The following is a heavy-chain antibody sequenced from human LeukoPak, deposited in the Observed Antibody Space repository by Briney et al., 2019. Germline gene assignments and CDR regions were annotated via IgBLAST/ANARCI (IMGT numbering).Heavy chain of an antibody. V-gene: IGHV3-30*02. D-gene: IGHD3-10*01. Sequence: GGSLRLSCAASGFTFSSYGMHWVRQAPGKGLDWVAFIHHDGSNKYYADSVRGRFTISRDNSKNTLYLQMNSLKTEDTAVYYCTSRGVTMVRGAVEDAFDIWGQGTMVTVSS. CDR1: GFTFSSYG. CDR2: IHHDGSNK. CDR3: TSRGVTMVRGAVEDAFDI. J-gene: IGHJ3*02.